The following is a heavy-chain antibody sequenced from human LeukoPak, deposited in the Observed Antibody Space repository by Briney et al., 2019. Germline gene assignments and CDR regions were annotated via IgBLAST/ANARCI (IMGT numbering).Heavy chain of an antibody. D-gene: IGHD1-26*01. Sequence: GRSLRLSCAASGFTFSSYGMHWVRQAPGKGLEWVAVIWYDGSNKYYADSVKGRFTISRDNSKSTLYLQMNSLRAEDTAAYYCARDQWELLRNYYYGMDVWGQGTTVTVSS. J-gene: IGHJ6*02. CDR1: GFTFSSYG. V-gene: IGHV3-33*01. CDR2: IWYDGSNK. CDR3: ARDQWELLRNYYYGMDV.